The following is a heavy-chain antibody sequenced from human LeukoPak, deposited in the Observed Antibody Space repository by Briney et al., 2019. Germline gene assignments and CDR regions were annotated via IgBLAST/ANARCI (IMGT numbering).Heavy chain of an antibody. CDR3: AKGYSSSWYQGYFDY. V-gene: IGHV3-23*01. CDR1: GFTFSSYA. Sequence: GGSLRLSCAASGFTFSSYAINWVRQAPGKGLEWVSGIGGGGGSTDYADSVKGRFTISRDNSKSTLYLQMNSLRAEDTAVYYCAKGYSSSWYQGYFDYWGQGTLVTVSS. CDR2: IGGGGGST. D-gene: IGHD6-13*01. J-gene: IGHJ4*02.